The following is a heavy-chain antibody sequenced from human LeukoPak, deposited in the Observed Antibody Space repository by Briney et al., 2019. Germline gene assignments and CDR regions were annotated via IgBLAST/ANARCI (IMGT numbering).Heavy chain of an antibody. Sequence: SETLSLTCTVSGGSISSSSYYWGWIRQPPGKGLEWIGSIYYSGSTYYNPSLKSRVTISVDTSKNQFSLKLSSVTAADTAVYYCARSKAIFGVVITQFDYWRQGTLVTVSS. J-gene: IGHJ4*02. CDR3: ARSKAIFGVVITQFDY. D-gene: IGHD3-3*01. CDR2: IYYSGST. V-gene: IGHV4-39*01. CDR1: GGSISSSSYY.